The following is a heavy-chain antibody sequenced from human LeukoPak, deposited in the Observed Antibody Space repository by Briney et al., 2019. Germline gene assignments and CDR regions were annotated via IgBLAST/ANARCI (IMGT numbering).Heavy chain of an antibody. CDR3: AKGPYSSSWYEHYYYYMDV. D-gene: IGHD6-13*01. Sequence: GGSLRLSCAASGFTFSSYAMSWVRQAPGKGLEWVSAISGSGGSTYYADSVKGRFTISRDNSKNTLYLQMNSLRAEDTAVYYCAKGPYSSSWYEHYYYYMDVWGKGTTVTVSS. CDR2: ISGSGGST. CDR1: GFTFSSYA. V-gene: IGHV3-23*01. J-gene: IGHJ6*03.